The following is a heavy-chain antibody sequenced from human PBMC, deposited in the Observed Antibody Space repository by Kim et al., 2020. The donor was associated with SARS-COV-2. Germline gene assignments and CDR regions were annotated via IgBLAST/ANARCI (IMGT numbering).Heavy chain of an antibody. Sequence: EKGRFTISRDNSKNTLYLQMNSLRAEDTAVYYCARDQGYCSGGSCYGFDYWGQGTLVTVSS. D-gene: IGHD2-15*01. CDR3: ARDQGYCSGGSCYGFDY. J-gene: IGHJ4*02. V-gene: IGHV3-30*07.